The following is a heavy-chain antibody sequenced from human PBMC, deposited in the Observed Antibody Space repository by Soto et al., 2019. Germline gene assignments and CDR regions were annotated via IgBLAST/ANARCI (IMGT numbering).Heavy chain of an antibody. J-gene: IGHJ6*02. Sequence: VGSLILSCAASGFTFSSYGMHWVRQAPGKGLEWVAVISYDGSNKYYADSVKGRFTISRDNSKNTLYLQMNSLRAEDTAVYYCAKDLVKYQLPPYYGMDVWGQGTTVTVSS. D-gene: IGHD2-2*01. CDR1: GFTFSSYG. CDR2: ISYDGSNK. CDR3: AKDLVKYQLPPYYGMDV. V-gene: IGHV3-30*18.